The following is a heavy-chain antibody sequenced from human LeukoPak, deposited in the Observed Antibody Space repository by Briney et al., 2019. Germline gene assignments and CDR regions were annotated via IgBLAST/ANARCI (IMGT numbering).Heavy chain of an antibody. CDR3: ARADRWIPIIDY. Sequence: GGSLRLSCAASGFTFSSYGMHWARQAPGKGLEWVSSISSSSSYIYYADSVKGRFTISRDNAKNSLYLQINSLRAEDTAVYYCARADRWIPIIDYWGQGTLVTVSS. V-gene: IGHV3-21*01. J-gene: IGHJ4*02. D-gene: IGHD2-2*03. CDR1: GFTFSSYG. CDR2: ISSSSSYI.